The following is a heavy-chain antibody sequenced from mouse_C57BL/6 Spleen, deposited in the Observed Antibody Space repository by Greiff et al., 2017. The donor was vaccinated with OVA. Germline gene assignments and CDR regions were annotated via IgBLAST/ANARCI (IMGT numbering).Heavy chain of an antibody. J-gene: IGHJ4*01. D-gene: IGHD2-3*01. V-gene: IGHV1-26*01. Sequence: VQLQQSGPELVKPGASVKISCKASGYTFTDYYMNWVKQSHGKSLEWLGDINPNNGGTSYNQKFKGKATLTVDKSSSTAYMELRSLTSEDSAVYYCAREGWLLRGAMDYWGQGTSVTVSS. CDR2: INPNNGGT. CDR1: GYTFTDYY. CDR3: AREGWLLRGAMDY.